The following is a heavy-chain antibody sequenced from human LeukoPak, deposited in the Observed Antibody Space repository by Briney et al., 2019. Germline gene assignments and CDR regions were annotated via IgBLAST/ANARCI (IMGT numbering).Heavy chain of an antibody. Sequence: SETLSLTRTVSGGSISSSSYYWGWIRQPPGKGLEWIGSIYYSGSTYYNPSLKSRVTISVDTSNNQFSLKLSSVTAADTAVYYCATVPPCAQDWFDPWGQGTLVTVSS. J-gene: IGHJ5*02. CDR3: ATVPPCAQDWFDP. CDR1: GGSISSSSYY. V-gene: IGHV4-39*07. CDR2: IYYSGST.